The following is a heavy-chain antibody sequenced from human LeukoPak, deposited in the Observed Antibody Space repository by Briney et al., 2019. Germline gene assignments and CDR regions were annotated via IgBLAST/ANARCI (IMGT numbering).Heavy chain of an antibody. Sequence: PGGSLRLSCAASGFTFDDYAMHWVRQAPGKGLEWVSGISWNSGSIGYADSVKGRFTISRDNAKNSLYLQMNSLRAEDTALYYCAKDMAYYDSSLPDYWGQGTLVTVSS. D-gene: IGHD3-22*01. J-gene: IGHJ4*02. V-gene: IGHV3-9*01. CDR1: GFTFDDYA. CDR3: AKDMAYYDSSLPDY. CDR2: ISWNSGSI.